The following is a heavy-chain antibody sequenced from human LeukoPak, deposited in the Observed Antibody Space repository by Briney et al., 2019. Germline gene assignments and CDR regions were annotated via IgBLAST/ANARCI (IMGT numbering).Heavy chain of an antibody. D-gene: IGHD3-22*01. Sequence: SETLSLTCTVSGGSISSYYWSWIRQPPGKGLEWIGYIYYSGSTNYNPSLKSRVTISVDTSKNQFSLKLSSVTAADTAVYYCARGINYYDSSGYYFWDTPNPYYFDYWGQGTLVTVSS. CDR2: IYYSGST. CDR1: GGSISSYY. CDR3: ARGINYYDSSGYYFWDTPNPYYFDY. J-gene: IGHJ4*02. V-gene: IGHV4-59*01.